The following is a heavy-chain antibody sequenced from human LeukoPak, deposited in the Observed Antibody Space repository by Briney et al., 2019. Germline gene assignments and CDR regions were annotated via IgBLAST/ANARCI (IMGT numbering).Heavy chain of an antibody. J-gene: IGHJ4*02. D-gene: IGHD2-21*01. Sequence: QTGGSLRLSCAASGFPFSSYDMNWPRQATGEGLEWVSYISSSGTPIHYADSVKGRFTISRDNAKNSLFLQMNSLRAEDTAVYYCAREKTACGGDCYDSWGQGTLVTVSS. CDR3: AREKTACGGDCYDS. V-gene: IGHV3-48*03. CDR2: ISSSGTPI. CDR1: GFPFSSYD.